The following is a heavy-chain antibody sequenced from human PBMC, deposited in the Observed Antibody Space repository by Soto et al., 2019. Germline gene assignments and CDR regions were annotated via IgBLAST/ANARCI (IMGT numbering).Heavy chain of an antibody. J-gene: IGHJ4*02. CDR2: INHSGST. CDR1: RGCRDGDY. CDR3: AGGTYSSSLAY. Sequence: KSWGNPAITRAVYRGCRDGDYSSYAGQPPRKKLEWIGEINHSGSTNYNPSLKSRVTISVDTSKNQFSLKLSSVTAADTAVYYCAGGTYSSSLAYWGQLTL. D-gene: IGHD6-13*01. V-gene: IGHV4-34*01.